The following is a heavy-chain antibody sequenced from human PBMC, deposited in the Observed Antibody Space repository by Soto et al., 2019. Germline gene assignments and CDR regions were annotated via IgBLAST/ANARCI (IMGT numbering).Heavy chain of an antibody. CDR2: IYTSAST. CDR1: GADINTYS. Sequence: PSETLSLTCSVSGADINTYSWTWIRQPAGKGLEWIGRIYTSASTNYNPSLKGRVTLSVDTSTNQVSLRLASVTAADTAIYYCARDREAGYNFYYGMDVWCQGTTVTVSS. V-gene: IGHV4-4*07. D-gene: IGHD6-19*01. J-gene: IGHJ6*02. CDR3: ARDREAGYNFYYGMDV.